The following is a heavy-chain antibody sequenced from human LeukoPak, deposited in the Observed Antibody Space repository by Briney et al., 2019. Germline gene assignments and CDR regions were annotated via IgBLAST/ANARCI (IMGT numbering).Heavy chain of an antibody. V-gene: IGHV3-66*01. J-gene: IGHJ4*02. CDR3: ARDLTAYFDY. CDR1: GFTVSSNY. D-gene: IGHD3-16*01. Sequence: PGGSRRLSCAASGFTVSSNYMSWVRQAPGKGLEWVSVIYSGGSTYYADSVKGRFTISRDNSKKTLYLQMNSLRADDTAVYYCARDLTAYFDYWGQGTLVTVSS. CDR2: IYSGGST.